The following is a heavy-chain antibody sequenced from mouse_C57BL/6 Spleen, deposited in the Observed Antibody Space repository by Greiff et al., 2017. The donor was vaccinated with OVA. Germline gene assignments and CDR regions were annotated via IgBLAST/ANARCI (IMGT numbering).Heavy chain of an antibody. Sequence: EVQLQESGGGLVQPGGSLSLSCAASGFTFTDYYMSWVRQPPGKALEWLGFIRNKANGYTTEYSASVKGRFTISRDNSQSILYLQMNALRAEDSATYYCARSTGTEYYFDYWGQGTTLTVSS. CDR1: GFTFTDYY. V-gene: IGHV7-3*01. D-gene: IGHD4-1*02. CDR3: ARSTGTEYYFDY. J-gene: IGHJ2*01. CDR2: IRNKANGYTT.